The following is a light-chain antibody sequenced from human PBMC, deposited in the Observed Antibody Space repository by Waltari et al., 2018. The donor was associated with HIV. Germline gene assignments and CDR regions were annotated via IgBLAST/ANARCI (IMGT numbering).Light chain of an antibody. CDR1: SSNIGNNP. CDR2: SNK. V-gene: IGLV1-44*01. Sequence: QSVLTQPPSSSGTPGQRVTISCSGSSSNIGNNPVEWYQQLPGTAPKLLIYSNKPRPSRRPARLSGSKCGPYASLAIGGLESDDEADYYCASWEDSLHGAVFGGGTKLTVL. J-gene: IGLJ2*01. CDR3: ASWEDSLHGAV.